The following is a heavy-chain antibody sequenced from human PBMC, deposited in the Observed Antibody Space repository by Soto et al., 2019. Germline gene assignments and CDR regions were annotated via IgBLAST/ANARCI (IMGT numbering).Heavy chain of an antibody. Sequence: QVQLVESGGGVVQPGRSLRLSCAASGFTFSSYGMHWVRQAPGKGLEWVAVIWYDGSNKYYADSVKGRFTISRDNSKNTLYLQMNSLRAEDTAVYYCARGFMDGSGSYLDHAFDIWGQGTMVTVSS. D-gene: IGHD3-10*01. CDR2: IWYDGSNK. V-gene: IGHV3-33*01. CDR1: GFTFSSYG. J-gene: IGHJ3*02. CDR3: ARGFMDGSGSYLDHAFDI.